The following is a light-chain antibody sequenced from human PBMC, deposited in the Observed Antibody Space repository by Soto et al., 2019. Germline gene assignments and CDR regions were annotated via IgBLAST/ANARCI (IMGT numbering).Light chain of an antibody. V-gene: IGKV3-11*01. CDR2: EAS. CDR1: QSVGSQ. Sequence: EIVLTQSPGTLSLSPGERATLSCRASQSVGSQLAWYQQKPGQAPRLLIYEASNRATGIPARFSGSGSGTDFTPTISSLEPEDFALYYCQQRSDWPLTFGGGTQVEIK. CDR3: QQRSDWPLT. J-gene: IGKJ4*01.